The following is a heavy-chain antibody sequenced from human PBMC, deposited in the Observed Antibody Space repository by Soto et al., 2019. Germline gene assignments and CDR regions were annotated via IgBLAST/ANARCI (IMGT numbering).Heavy chain of an antibody. V-gene: IGHV4-34*01. CDR1: GGSFSGYY. J-gene: IGHJ5*02. Sequence: QVQLQQWGAGLLKPSETLSLTCAVYGGSFSGYYWTWIRQPPGKGLEWIGEINHSGSTNYNPSLKRRVTISVDTSKNQCSLKLSSVTAADTAVYYCARALPLRDYVWGSYRYTRWFDPWGQGTLVTVSS. CDR3: ARALPLRDYVWGSYRYTRWFDP. D-gene: IGHD3-16*02. CDR2: INHSGST.